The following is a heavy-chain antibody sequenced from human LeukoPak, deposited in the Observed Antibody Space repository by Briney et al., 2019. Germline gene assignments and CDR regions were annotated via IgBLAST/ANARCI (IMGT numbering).Heavy chain of an antibody. D-gene: IGHD6-13*01. V-gene: IGHV4-39*07. Sequence: SETLSLTCTVSGGSISSSSYYWGWIRQPPGKGLEWIGSIYYSGSTYYNPSLKSRVTISVDTSKNQFSLKLSSVTAADTAVYYCARDREFRRGRSRGTAAAGVAAFDYWGQGTPVTVSS. CDR2: IYYSGST. CDR3: ARDREFRRGRSRGTAAAGVAAFDY. J-gene: IGHJ4*02. CDR1: GGSISSSSYY.